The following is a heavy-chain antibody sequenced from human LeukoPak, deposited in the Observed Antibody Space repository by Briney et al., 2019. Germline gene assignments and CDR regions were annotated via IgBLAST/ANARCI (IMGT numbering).Heavy chain of an antibody. V-gene: IGHV3-7*04. CDR1: GFTFSNYW. CDR2: INQDGSEK. J-gene: IGHJ6*02. Sequence: GGSLRLSCVFSGFTFSNYWMNWGRQAPGKGLEWVANINQDGSEKFYVDSVKGRFSISRDNAKNSLYLQMNSLRAEDTAVYYCVRAMDVWGQGTTVTVSS. CDR3: VRAMDV.